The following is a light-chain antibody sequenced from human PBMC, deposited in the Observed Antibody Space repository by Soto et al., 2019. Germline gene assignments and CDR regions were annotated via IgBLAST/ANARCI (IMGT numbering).Light chain of an antibody. CDR3: HSYESNXVV. J-gene: IGLJ3*02. Sequence: NFMLTQPHSVSESPGKTVIISCTRSSGSIASNYVQWYQQRPGSAPTIVIYEDNQRPSGVPDRFSGSVDSSSXSASLTISGXXTEDEXDYYCHSYESNXVVFGGG. CDR2: EDN. CDR1: SGSIASNY. V-gene: IGLV6-57*03.